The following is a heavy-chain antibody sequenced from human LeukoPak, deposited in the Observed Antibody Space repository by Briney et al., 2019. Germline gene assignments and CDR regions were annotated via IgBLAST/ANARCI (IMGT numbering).Heavy chain of an antibody. CDR2: IWYDGSNK. CDR1: GFTFNSYA. Sequence: GGSLRLSCAASGFTFNSYAMSWVRQAPGKGLEWVAVIWYDGSNKYYADSVKGRFTISRDNSKNTLYLQMNSLRAEDTAVYYCARSGNRDGYNFDYFDYWGQGTLVTVSS. J-gene: IGHJ4*02. V-gene: IGHV3-33*08. D-gene: IGHD5-24*01. CDR3: ARSGNRDGYNFDYFDY.